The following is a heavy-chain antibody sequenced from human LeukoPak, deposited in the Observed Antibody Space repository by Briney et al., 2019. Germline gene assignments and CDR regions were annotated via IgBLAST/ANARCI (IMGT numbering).Heavy chain of an antibody. Sequence: SVKVSCKASGYTFTGYYMHWVRQAPGQGLEWMGGIIPIFGTANYAQKFQGRVTITADKSTSTAYMELSSLRSEDTAVYYCARVVQGGTFDYWGQGTLVTVSS. D-gene: IGHD3-10*01. CDR3: ARVVQGGTFDY. CDR2: IIPIFGTA. V-gene: IGHV1-69*06. J-gene: IGHJ4*02. CDR1: GYTFTGYY.